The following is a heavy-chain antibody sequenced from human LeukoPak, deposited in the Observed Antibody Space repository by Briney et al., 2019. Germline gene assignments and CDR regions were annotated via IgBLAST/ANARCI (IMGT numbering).Heavy chain of an antibody. CDR2: ISGSGGST. CDR1: GFTFSSYA. Sequence: GGSLRLSCAASGFTFSSYAMSWVRQAPGKGLEWVSAISGSGGSTYYADSVKGRFTTSRDNSKNTLYLQMNSLRAEDTAVYYCAKLFRIGDLLAPLFDYWGRGTLVTVSS. CDR3: AKLFRIGDLLAPLFDY. D-gene: IGHD3-10*01. V-gene: IGHV3-23*01. J-gene: IGHJ4*02.